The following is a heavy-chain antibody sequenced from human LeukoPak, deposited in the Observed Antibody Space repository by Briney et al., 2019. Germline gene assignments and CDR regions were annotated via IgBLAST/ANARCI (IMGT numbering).Heavy chain of an antibody. V-gene: IGHV1-2*06. CDR3: AREGDNSGCQPFDY. Sequence: ASVKVSCKASGYTFTSNYIHWVRQTPGQGLEWMGRISPSSGGANYAQKFQGRVTMTRDTSISTAYMELRRLGSDDTAVYYCAREGDNSGCQPFDYWGQGTLITVSS. J-gene: IGHJ4*02. D-gene: IGHD3-22*01. CDR2: ISPSSGGA. CDR1: GYTFTSNY.